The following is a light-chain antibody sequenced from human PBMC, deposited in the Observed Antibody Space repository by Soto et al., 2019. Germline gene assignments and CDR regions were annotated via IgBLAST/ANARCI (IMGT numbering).Light chain of an antibody. V-gene: IGKV3-20*01. Sequence: IVLTQSPGTVSLSPGETAALSCRASQTVSSNYLAWYQQKPGQAPRLLIYGTTSRATGVPDRFSGGGSGTAFTLTISRLEPEDFAVYNCQQYGSAPPTFGVGTQVEI. CDR2: GTT. J-gene: IGKJ4*01. CDR3: QQYGSAPPT. CDR1: QTVSSNY.